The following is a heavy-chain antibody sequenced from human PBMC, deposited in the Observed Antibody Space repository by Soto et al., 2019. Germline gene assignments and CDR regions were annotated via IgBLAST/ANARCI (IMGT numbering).Heavy chain of an antibody. D-gene: IGHD2-21*02. CDR2: LRIKNDGGTI. V-gene: IGHV3-15*01. Sequence: GGSLRLSCAASGFTFRDAWMGWVRQPPGKGLECVGRLRIKNDGGTIDYAAPVKGRFIISRDDSENTLYLQMNSLKTEDTAVYYCTRVGGPREGGAYCGGDCWSKYYYYYYGMDVWGQGTTVTVSS. CDR1: GFTFRDAW. CDR3: TRVGGPREGGAYCGGDCWSKYYYYYYGMDV. J-gene: IGHJ6*02.